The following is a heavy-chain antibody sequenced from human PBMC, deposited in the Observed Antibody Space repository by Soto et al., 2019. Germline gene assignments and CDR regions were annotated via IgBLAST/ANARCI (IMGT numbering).Heavy chain of an antibody. V-gene: IGHV4-34*01. J-gene: IGHJ4*02. CDR3: ARHGYSYGFGGDFDY. Sequence: SETLSLTCAVYGGSFSGYYWSWIRQPPGKGLEWIGEINHSGSTNYNPSLKSRVTISVDTSKNQFSLKLSSVTAADTAVYYCARHGYSYGFGGDFDYWGQGTLVTVSS. CDR2: INHSGST. CDR1: GGSFSGYY. D-gene: IGHD5-18*01.